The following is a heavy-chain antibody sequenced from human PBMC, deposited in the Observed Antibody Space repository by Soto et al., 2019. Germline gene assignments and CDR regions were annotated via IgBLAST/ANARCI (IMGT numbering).Heavy chain of an antibody. J-gene: IGHJ6*01. CDR2: VSGYTDNT. CDR1: GYIFTNYD. V-gene: IGHV1-18*01. Sequence: QVQLVQSETEVKKPGASVKVSCKASGYIFTNYDITWVRQAPGQGLEWMGWVSGYTDNTKYAQKFQDRVTMTTDTSTSTVYMELRSLPSDATAVYYCARLGSAPYCYYGVHVW. D-gene: IGHD3-10*01. CDR3: ARLGSAPYCYYGVHV.